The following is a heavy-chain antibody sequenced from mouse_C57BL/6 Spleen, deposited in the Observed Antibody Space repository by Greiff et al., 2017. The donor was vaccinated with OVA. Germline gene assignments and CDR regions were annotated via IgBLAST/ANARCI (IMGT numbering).Heavy chain of an antibody. V-gene: IGHV1-15*01. CDR2: IDPETGGT. Sequence: QVQLQQSGAELVRPGASVTLSCKASGYTFTDYEMHWVKQTPVHGLEWIGAIDPETGGTAYNQKFKGKAILTADKSSSTAYMELRSLTSEDSAVYYCTRSPYGNPHFDYWGQGTTLTVSS. CDR1: GYTFTDYE. CDR3: TRSPYGNPHFDY. D-gene: IGHD2-1*01. J-gene: IGHJ2*01.